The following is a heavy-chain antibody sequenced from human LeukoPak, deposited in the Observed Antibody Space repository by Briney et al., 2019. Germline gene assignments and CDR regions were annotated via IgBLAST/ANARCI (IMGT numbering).Heavy chain of an antibody. CDR3: ARNLNSGNFYYFDY. CDR1: GFTFSNHA. J-gene: IGHJ4*02. CDR2: IRNNGGDT. Sequence: GGSLRLSCAASGFTFSNHAMAWVRQTPGKGLEWVSAIRNNGGDTYYADSVKGRFTISRDNSKNTLSLLMNSLRPEDTALYYCARNLNSGNFYYFDYRGQGTLVTVSS. V-gene: IGHV3-23*01. D-gene: IGHD1-26*01.